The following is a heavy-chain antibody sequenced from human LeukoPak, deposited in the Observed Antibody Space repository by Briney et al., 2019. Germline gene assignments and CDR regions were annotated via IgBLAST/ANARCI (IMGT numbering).Heavy chain of an antibody. V-gene: IGHV4-39*01. J-gene: IGHJ6*03. CDR3: ASETYYDFWSGLQAYHYYYMDV. CDR1: GGSISSSSYY. CDR2: IYYSGST. Sequence: SETLSLTCTVSGGSISSSSYYWGWIRQPPGKGLEWIGSIYYSGSTYYNPSLKSRVTISVDTSKNQFSLKLSSVTAADTAVYYCASETYYDFWSGLQAYHYYYMDVWGKGTTVTVSS. D-gene: IGHD3-3*01.